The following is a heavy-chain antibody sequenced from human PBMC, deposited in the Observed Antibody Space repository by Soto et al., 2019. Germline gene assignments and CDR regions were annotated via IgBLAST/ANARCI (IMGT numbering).Heavy chain of an antibody. Sequence: PGGSLRLSCAASGFTFSNYWMHWVRQAPGKGLVWVSRINSDGITTNYADSVKGRFTISRDNAKNTLYLQMNSLRAEDTAVYYCARTSTITIFDYWSQGTLVTVSS. D-gene: IGHD3-10*01. CDR3: ARTSTITIFDY. J-gene: IGHJ4*02. V-gene: IGHV3-74*01. CDR2: INSDGITT. CDR1: GFTFSNYW.